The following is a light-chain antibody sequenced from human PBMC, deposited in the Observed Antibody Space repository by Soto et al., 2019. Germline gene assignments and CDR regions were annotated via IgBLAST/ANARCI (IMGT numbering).Light chain of an antibody. CDR2: AAS. CDR3: QKYNSARVT. J-gene: IGKJ5*01. V-gene: IGKV1-27*01. CDR1: QGISNY. Sequence: DIQMTQSPSSLSASVGDRVTINCRASQGISNYLAWYQQKPGKVPKLLIYAASTLQSGVPSRFSGSGSGTYFTFTFSSLQPEDVATYYCQKYNSARVTFGQGTRLEIK.